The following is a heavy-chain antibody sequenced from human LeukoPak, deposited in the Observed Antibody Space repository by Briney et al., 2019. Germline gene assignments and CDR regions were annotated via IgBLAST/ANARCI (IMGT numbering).Heavy chain of an antibody. D-gene: IGHD5-24*01. CDR3: ARRRLRPERGFDY. CDR1: GGSISSYY. CDR2: IYYSGST. V-gene: IGHV4-59*01. Sequence: SETLSLTCTVSGGSISSYYWSWIRQPPGKGLEWIGYIYYSGSTNYNPSLKSRVTISVDTSKNQFSLKLSSVTAADTAVYYCARRRLRPERGFDYWGQGTLVTVSS. J-gene: IGHJ4*02.